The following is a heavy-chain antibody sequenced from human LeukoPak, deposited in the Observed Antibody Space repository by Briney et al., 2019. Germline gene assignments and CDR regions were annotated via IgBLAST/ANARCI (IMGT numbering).Heavy chain of an antibody. CDR1: GFTVSSNY. J-gene: IGHJ4*02. CDR2: IYNGDIT. D-gene: IGHD3-22*01. Sequence: GGSLRLSCAASGFTVSSNYMTWVRQAPGKGLEWVSVIYNGDITNYADSVKGRFAISRDNSKNTLYLQMNSLRVEDTAVYFCAKAESSGYHYGSDYWGQGTLVTVSS. CDR3: AKAESSGYHYGSDY. V-gene: IGHV3-53*05.